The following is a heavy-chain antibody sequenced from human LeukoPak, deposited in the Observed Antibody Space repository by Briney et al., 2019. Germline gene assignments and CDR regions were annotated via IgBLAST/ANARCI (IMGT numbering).Heavy chain of an antibody. J-gene: IGHJ4*02. V-gene: IGHV1-2*02. Sequence: ASVKVSCKASGYTFTGYYMHWVRQAPAQGLERMGWINPNSGGTNYAQKFQGRVTMTRDTFISTAYMELSRLRSDDTAVYYCARDRGTMVRGVITELDYWGQGTLVTVSS. CDR2: INPNSGGT. D-gene: IGHD3-10*01. CDR1: GYTFTGYY. CDR3: ARDRGTMVRGVITELDY.